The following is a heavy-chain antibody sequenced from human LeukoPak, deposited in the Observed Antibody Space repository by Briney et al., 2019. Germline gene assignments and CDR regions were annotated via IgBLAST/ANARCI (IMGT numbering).Heavy chain of an antibody. CDR3: ARSSSGSTDSYFDY. CDR1: GGSLSGYS. D-gene: IGHD1-26*01. CDR2: INHSGST. J-gene: IGHJ4*02. V-gene: IGHV4-34*01. Sequence: SETLSLTCAVYGGSLSGYSWSWIRQPPGKGLEWIGEINHSGSTNYNPSLKSRVTISVDTSKNQFSLKLSSVTAADTAVYYCARSSSGSTDSYFDYWGQGTLVTVSS.